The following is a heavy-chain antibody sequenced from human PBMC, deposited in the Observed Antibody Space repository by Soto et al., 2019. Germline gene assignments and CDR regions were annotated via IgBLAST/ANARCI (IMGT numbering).Heavy chain of an antibody. J-gene: IGHJ5*02. Sequence: ASVKVSCKASGGTFSSYAISWVRQAPGQGLEWMGWISAYNGNTNYAQKLQGRVTMTTDTSTSTAYMELRSLRSDDTAVYYCARYRAAAGTHWFDPWGPGTLVTVSS. CDR1: GGTFSSYA. V-gene: IGHV1-18*01. CDR3: ARYRAAAGTHWFDP. CDR2: ISAYNGNT. D-gene: IGHD6-13*01.